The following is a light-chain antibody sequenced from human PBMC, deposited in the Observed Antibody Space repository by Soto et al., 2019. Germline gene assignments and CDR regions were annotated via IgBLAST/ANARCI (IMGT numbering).Light chain of an antibody. CDR3: SSSTSTSTLYV. J-gene: IGLJ1*01. Sequence: QSALTQPASVSGSPGQSITISCTGSSSDIGGYKYVSWYQHHPGKAPKLIIYEVSDRPSGVSNRFSGSKSGNTASLTISGLQAEDEADYYCSSSTSTSTLYVFGTGTKLTVL. CDR2: EVS. CDR1: SSDIGGYKY. V-gene: IGLV2-14*01.